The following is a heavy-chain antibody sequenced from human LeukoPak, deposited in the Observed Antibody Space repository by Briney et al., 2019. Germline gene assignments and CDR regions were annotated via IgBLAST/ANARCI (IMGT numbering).Heavy chain of an antibody. Sequence: DGSEKYYVDSVRGRFTISRDNAKNSLYLQMNSLRAEDTAVYYCAKAGGGSYGSDDAFDIWGQGTMVTVSS. CDR3: AKAGGGSYGSDDAFDI. V-gene: IGHV3-7*01. J-gene: IGHJ3*02. D-gene: IGHD1-26*01. CDR2: DGSEK.